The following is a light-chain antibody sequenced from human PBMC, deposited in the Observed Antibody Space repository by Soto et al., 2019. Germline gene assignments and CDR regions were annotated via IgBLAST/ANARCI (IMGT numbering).Light chain of an antibody. V-gene: IGKV1-8*01. CDR2: AAS. J-gene: IGKJ5*01. CDR3: QQLNTYPIT. CDR1: QGINTF. Sequence: AIRMTQSPSSFSASTGDRVTITCRASQGINTFLAWYQQKAGKAPKLLIYAASTLQSGVPSRFSGSGSGTDFTLTISSLQSEDFATYYCQQLNTYPITFGQGTRLEIK.